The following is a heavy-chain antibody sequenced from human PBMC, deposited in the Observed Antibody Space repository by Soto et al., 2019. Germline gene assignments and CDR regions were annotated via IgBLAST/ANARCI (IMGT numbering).Heavy chain of an antibody. D-gene: IGHD6-19*01. J-gene: IGHJ6*02. Sequence: SVKISCKASRVAFSKFIVTWVRQAPGLGLEWVGGIIPIFGTANYAQKFQGRVTITADESTSTSYMEVNNLRSEDTAVYYCAKVRYSSPMGYYYGMDVWGYGNTV. CDR1: RVAFSKFI. CDR2: IIPIFGTA. CDR3: AKVRYSSPMGYYYGMDV. V-gene: IGHV1-69*13.